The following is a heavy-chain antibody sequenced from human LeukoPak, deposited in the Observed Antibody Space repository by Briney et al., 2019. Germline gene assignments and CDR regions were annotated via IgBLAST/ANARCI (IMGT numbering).Heavy chain of an antibody. V-gene: IGHV1-2*02. CDR3: ARENLNCYGSGSYLY. D-gene: IGHD3-10*01. CDR2: INPETGAT. CDR1: GYPFSGYY. J-gene: IGHJ4*02. Sequence: GASVKVSCKASGYPFSGYYIHWVRQGPGQGLEWLGWINPETGATKYAQKFEGRVTLTRDTSVTTVHMELSGLKSDDSAVYYCARENLNCYGSGSYLYWGQGSQVTVSS.